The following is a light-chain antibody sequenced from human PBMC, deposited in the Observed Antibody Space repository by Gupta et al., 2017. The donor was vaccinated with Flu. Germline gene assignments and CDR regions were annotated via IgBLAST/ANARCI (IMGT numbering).Light chain of an antibody. CDR2: AAT. Sequence: SVLSASVGDRVTTTCRGSQGISSDLAWYQQKQGKAHKLLIYAATTLQSGVATRYSGSGTGTEFTLTISSLQPEDFATDYCQQLNNDRPWTFGQGTKVEIK. CDR3: QQLNNDRPWT. CDR1: QGISSD. V-gene: IGKV1-9*01. J-gene: IGKJ1*01.